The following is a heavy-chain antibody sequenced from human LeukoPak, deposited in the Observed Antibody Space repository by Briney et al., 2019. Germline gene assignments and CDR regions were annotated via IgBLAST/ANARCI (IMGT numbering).Heavy chain of an antibody. CDR3: APGGYIGYGHAFDI. J-gene: IGHJ3*02. D-gene: IGHD5-12*01. CDR2: IYYSGST. Sequence: SETLSLTCNVSGASISNSTYYWGWIRQPPGKGLEWIGSIYYSGSTYYNPSLKSRVTISVDTSKNHLSLILSSVTAADTAVYYCAPGGYIGYGHAFDIWGQGTMVTVSS. V-gene: IGHV4-39*07. CDR1: GASISNSTYY.